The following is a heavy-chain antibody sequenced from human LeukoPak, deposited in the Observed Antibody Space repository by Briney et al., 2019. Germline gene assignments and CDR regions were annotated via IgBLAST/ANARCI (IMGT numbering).Heavy chain of an antibody. Sequence: ASVKVSCKVSGYTLTELSMHWVRQAPGRGLEWMGGFDPEDGETIYAQKFQGRVTMTEDTSTDTDYMELSSLRSEDTAVYYCATDLGKVGARDPDYWGQGTLVTVSS. D-gene: IGHD1-26*01. CDR1: GYTLTELS. CDR3: ATDLGKVGARDPDY. J-gene: IGHJ4*02. V-gene: IGHV1-24*01. CDR2: FDPEDGET.